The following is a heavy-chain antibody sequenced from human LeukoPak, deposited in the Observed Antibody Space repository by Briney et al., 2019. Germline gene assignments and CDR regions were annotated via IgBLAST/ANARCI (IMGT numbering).Heavy chain of an antibody. D-gene: IGHD5-18*01. CDR2: INHSGST. Sequence: MPSETLSLTCAVYGGSFSGYYWSWIRQPPGKGLEWIGEINHSGSTNYNPSLKSRVTISVDTSKNQFSLKLSSVTAADTAVYYCARAYGYSYGPGYFDFWGQGTLVTVSS. CDR1: GGSFSGYY. CDR3: ARAYGYSYGPGYFDF. J-gene: IGHJ4*02. V-gene: IGHV4-34*01.